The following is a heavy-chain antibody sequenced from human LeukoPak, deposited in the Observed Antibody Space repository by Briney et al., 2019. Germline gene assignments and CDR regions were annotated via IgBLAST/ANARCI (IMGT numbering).Heavy chain of an antibody. Sequence: SETLSLTCTVSGGSISSSTYYWGWIRQPPGKGLEWIGTIYYSGTTYYNPSLKSRVNISVDTPKNQFSLKLSSVTAADTAVYYCARHAKFYGLGSWSFDYWGQGTLVTVSS. D-gene: IGHD3-10*01. V-gene: IGHV4-39*01. CDR1: GGSISSSTYY. J-gene: IGHJ4*02. CDR3: ARHAKFYGLGSWSFDY. CDR2: IYYSGTT.